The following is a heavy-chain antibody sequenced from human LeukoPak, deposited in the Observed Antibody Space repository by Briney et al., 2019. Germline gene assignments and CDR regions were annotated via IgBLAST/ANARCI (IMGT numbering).Heavy chain of an antibody. CDR1: GYTFTCYD. CDR2: MNPDSGNT. J-gene: IGHJ3*01. V-gene: IGHV1-8*01. CDR3: ARGREGITIFGVVIVPSNWFDP. Sequence: ASVKVSCKASGYTFTCYDINWVRQATGQGLEWMGWMNPDSGNTGYAQKFQGRVTMTRNTSISTAYMELSSLRSEDTAVYYCARGREGITIFGVVIVPSNWFDPWGQGTMVTVSS. D-gene: IGHD3-3*01.